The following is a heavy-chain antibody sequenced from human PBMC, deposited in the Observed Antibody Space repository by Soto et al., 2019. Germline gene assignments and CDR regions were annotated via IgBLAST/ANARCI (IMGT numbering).Heavy chain of an antibody. J-gene: IGHJ6*02. CDR2: INPSGGST. V-gene: IGHV1-46*01. D-gene: IGHD3-3*01. CDR3: ARGVYYDFWSGYFTVPPYGMDV. CDR1: GYTFTSYY. Sequence: ASVKVSCKASGYTFTSYYMHWVRQAPGQGLEWMGIINPSGGSTSYAQKFQGRVTMTRDTSTSTVYMELSSLRSEDTAVYYCARGVYYDFWSGYFTVPPYGMDVWGQGTTVTVSS.